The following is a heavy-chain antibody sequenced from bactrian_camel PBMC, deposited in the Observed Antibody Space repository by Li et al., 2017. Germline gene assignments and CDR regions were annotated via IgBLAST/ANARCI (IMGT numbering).Heavy chain of an antibody. V-gene: IGHV3-3*01. D-gene: IGHD2*01. CDR2: IRRSGGET. CDR1: GHSRGSNC. Sequence: VQLVESGGGSVQTGGSLRLSCVVSGHSRGSNCVGWYRLPPGRAPAEREGIAAIRRSGGETWYAGSAKGRFTISQDNASKTVVLQMNSLKPEDTAMYHCAVYDAYAGRCSFREDYYDYWGPGTQVTVS. CDR3: AVYDAYAGRCSFREDYYDY. J-gene: IGHJ4*01.